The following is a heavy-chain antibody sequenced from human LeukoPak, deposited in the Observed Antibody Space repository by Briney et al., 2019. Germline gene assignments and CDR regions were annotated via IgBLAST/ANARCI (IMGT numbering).Heavy chain of an antibody. Sequence: PSQTLSLTCTVSGGSISSAGYYWSWIRQHPGKGLDWIGYIYYSGSTYYNASLKSRVTISVGTSKNQLSLKLSSVTAADTAVYYCARRRAFGEGGSFDYWGQGILVTVSS. CDR2: IYYSGST. V-gene: IGHV4-31*03. CDR3: ARRRAFGEGGSFDY. J-gene: IGHJ4*02. CDR1: GGSISSAGYY. D-gene: IGHD3-16*01.